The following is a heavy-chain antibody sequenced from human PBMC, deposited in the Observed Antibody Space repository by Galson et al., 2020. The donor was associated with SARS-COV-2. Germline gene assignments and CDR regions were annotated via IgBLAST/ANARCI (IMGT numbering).Heavy chain of an antibody. Sequence: ASETLSLTCTVSGGSISSSSYYWGWIRQPPGKGLEWIGSIYYSGSTYYNPSLKSRVTISVDTSKNQFSLKLSSVTAADTAVYYCARTMVRGVRTFDYWGQGTLVTVSS. CDR1: GGSISSSSYY. CDR2: IYYSGST. CDR3: ARTMVRGVRTFDY. V-gene: IGHV4-39*07. J-gene: IGHJ4*02. D-gene: IGHD3-10*01.